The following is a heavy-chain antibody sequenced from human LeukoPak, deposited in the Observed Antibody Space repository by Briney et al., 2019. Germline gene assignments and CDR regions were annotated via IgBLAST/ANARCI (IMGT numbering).Heavy chain of an antibody. CDR2: ISFDGSNK. CDR1: GFTFSSYS. V-gene: IGHV3-30*18. J-gene: IGHJ4*02. Sequence: GGSLRLSCAASGFTFSSYSMNWVRQAPGKGLEWVAVISFDGSNKYYADSVKGRFTISRDNSKNTLYLQMNSLTTEDTAVYYCAKDHLHIFGSGSYIDYWGQGTLVTVSS. D-gene: IGHD3-10*01. CDR3: AKDHLHIFGSGSYIDY.